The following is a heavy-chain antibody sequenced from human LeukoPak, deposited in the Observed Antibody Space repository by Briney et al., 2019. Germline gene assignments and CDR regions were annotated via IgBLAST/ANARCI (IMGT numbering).Heavy chain of an antibody. CDR2: ISAYNGNT. Sequence: ASVKVSRKASGYTFTSYGISWVRQAPGQGLEWMGWISAYNGNTNYAQKLQGRVTMTTDTSTSTAYMELRSLRSDDTAVYYCARARGLPGATVTSSRYYYYYGMDVWGQGTTVTVSS. J-gene: IGHJ6*02. V-gene: IGHV1-18*01. D-gene: IGHD4-17*01. CDR1: GYTFTSYG. CDR3: ARARGLPGATVTSSRYYYYYGMDV.